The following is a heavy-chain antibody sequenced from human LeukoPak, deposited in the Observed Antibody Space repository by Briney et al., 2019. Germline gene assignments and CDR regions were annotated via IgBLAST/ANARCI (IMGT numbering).Heavy chain of an antibody. CDR2: FDPEDGET. D-gene: IGHD6-13*01. V-gene: IGHV1-24*01. CDR1: GYTLTELS. CDR3: AADLDYGIAAAGFLI. J-gene: IGHJ4*02. Sequence: GGSVKVSCEVSGYTLTELSMHWVRQAPGKGLEWMGGFDPEDGETIYAQKFQGRVTMTEDTSTNTAYMDLSSLRPEDTAVYYCAADLDYGIAAAGFLIWGQGTLVTVSS.